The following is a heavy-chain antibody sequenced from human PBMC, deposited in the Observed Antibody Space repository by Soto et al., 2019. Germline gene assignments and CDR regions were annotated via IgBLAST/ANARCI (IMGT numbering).Heavy chain of an antibody. CDR1: GYTFSNYG. D-gene: IGHD6-19*01. J-gene: IGHJ4*02. Sequence: QVKLVQSGAEVKKPGASVKVSCKASGYTFSNYGISWVRQAPGQGLEWMGWISVYNGNTNYAQKLEGRVTMTTDTSTSTAYMELRSLRSDDTAVYYCARGDPYSSGWYFDYWGQGTLVTVSS. CDR3: ARGDPYSSGWYFDY. CDR2: ISVYNGNT. V-gene: IGHV1-18*01.